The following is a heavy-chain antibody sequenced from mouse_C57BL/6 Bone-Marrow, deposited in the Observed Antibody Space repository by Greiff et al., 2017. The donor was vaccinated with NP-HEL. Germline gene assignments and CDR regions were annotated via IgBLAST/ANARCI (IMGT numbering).Heavy chain of an antibody. Sequence: EVQLQQSGPELVKPGASVKISCKASGYTFTDYYMNWVKQSHGKSLEWIGDINPNNGGTSYNQKFKGKATLTVDKSSSTAYMELRSLTSEDSAVYYCAGGGDGHYGFAYWGKGTLVTVSA. V-gene: IGHV1-26*01. CDR3: AGGGDGHYGFAY. J-gene: IGHJ3*01. CDR2: INPNNGGT. D-gene: IGHD2-3*01. CDR1: GYTFTDYY.